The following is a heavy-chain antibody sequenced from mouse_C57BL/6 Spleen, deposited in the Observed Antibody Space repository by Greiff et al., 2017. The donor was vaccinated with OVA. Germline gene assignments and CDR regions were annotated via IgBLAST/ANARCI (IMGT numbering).Heavy chain of an antibody. CDR1: GYTFTDYY. CDR3: ARRIRRLGAMDY. CDR2: INPNNGGT. V-gene: IGHV1-26*01. Sequence: EVQLQQSGPELVKPGASVKISCKASGYTFTDYYMNWVKQSHGKSLEWIGDINPNNGGTSYNQKFKGKATLTVDKSSSTAYMELRSLTSEDSAVYYCARRIRRLGAMDYWGQGTSVTVSS. D-gene: IGHD4-1*01. J-gene: IGHJ4*01.